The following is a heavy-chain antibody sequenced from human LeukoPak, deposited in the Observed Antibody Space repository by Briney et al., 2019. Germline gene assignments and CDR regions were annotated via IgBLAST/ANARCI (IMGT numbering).Heavy chain of an antibody. CDR2: INTSGGST. Sequence: ASVKVSCKASGYIFTSYYMHWVRQAPGQGLEWMGVINTSGGSTSYAQKFQGRVTMTRDTSTSTVYMELSSLRSEDTAVYYCARGTGIAAAVTSLFQYWGQGTLVTVSS. V-gene: IGHV1-46*01. CDR3: ARGTGIAAAVTSLFQY. J-gene: IGHJ1*01. CDR1: GYIFTSYY. D-gene: IGHD6-13*01.